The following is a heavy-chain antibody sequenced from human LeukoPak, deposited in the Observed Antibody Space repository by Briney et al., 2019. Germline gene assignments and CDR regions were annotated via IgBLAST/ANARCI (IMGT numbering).Heavy chain of an antibody. V-gene: IGHV1-18*01. Sequence: ASVKVSCKASGYTFTSYGISWVRQAPGQGLEWIGWISAYNGNTNYAQKLQGRVTMTTDTSTSTAYMELRSLRSDDTAVYYCARPHLGYCSGGSCYGAWFDPWGQGTLVTVSS. CDR1: GYTFTSYG. J-gene: IGHJ5*02. CDR2: ISAYNGNT. CDR3: ARPHLGYCSGGSCYGAWFDP. D-gene: IGHD2-15*01.